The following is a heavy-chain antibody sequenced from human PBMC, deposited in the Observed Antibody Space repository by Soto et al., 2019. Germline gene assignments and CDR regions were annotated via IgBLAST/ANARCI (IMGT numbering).Heavy chain of an antibody. V-gene: IGHV3-23*01. D-gene: IGHD2-2*01. J-gene: IGHJ6*03. CDR1: GFTFSSYA. CDR3: AKVPESPYYYYMDV. CDR2: ISGSGGST. Sequence: GGSLRLSCAASGFTFSSYAMSWVRQAPGKGLEWVSAISGSGGSTYYADSVKGRFTISRENSKNTLYLQMNSLRAEDTAVYYCAKVPESPYYYYMDVWGKGTTVTVSS.